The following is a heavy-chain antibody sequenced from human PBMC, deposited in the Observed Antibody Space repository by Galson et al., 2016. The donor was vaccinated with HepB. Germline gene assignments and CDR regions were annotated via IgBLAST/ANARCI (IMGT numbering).Heavy chain of an antibody. V-gene: IGHV4-39*01. CDR2: IYYSGGT. D-gene: IGHD2-21*01. J-gene: IGHJ4*02. CDR3: SRQNFREHHFDS. CDR1: GGSFNSGSCY. Sequence: SETLSLTCSVSGGSFNSGSCYWGWIRQPPGKGLEWIGNIYYSGGTYYNPSLKSRVTISVDTSKDQFSLDLRSVTAVDTALYYCSRQNFREHHFDSWGQGMLVTVYS.